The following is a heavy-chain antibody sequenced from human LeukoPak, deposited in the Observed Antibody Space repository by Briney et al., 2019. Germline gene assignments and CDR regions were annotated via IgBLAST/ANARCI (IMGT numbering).Heavy chain of an antibody. CDR1: GGSINTANYY. V-gene: IGHV4-39*01. J-gene: IGHJ6*03. Sequence: PSETLSLTCTVSGGSINTANYYWGWLRQPPGKGLEWIGSIYYSETTYDNPSLKSRVTISIETSKNQFSLRLSSVTASDTAVYYCARRRADYYYYYVDVGGEGTTVAVS. CDR3: ARRRADYYYYYVDV. CDR2: IYYSETT.